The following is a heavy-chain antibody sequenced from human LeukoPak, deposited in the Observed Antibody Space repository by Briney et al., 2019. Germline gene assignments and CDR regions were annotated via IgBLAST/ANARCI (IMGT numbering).Heavy chain of an antibody. CDR3: VRRSSWYGLDV. Sequence: PGRSLRLSCAASGFKFDEYAMHWVRQVPGKGLEWVSGISWNSGSIGYAGSVKGRLTISRDNAKNSLFLQMNSLRIDDTAVYYCVRRSSWYGLDVWGQGTTVTFSS. CDR2: ISWNSGSI. J-gene: IGHJ6*02. V-gene: IGHV3-9*01. D-gene: IGHD2-2*01. CDR1: GFKFDEYA.